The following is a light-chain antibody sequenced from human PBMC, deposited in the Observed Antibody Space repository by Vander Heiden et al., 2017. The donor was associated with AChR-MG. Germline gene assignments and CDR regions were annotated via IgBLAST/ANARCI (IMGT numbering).Light chain of an antibody. CDR2: GKN. Sequence: SSELPQDPAVSVALGQTVRITCQGDSLRSYYASWYQKKPGQAPVLVIYGKNNRPSGIPDRFSGSSSGNTASLTITGAQAEEEADYYCNSRDSSGNHQVFGGGTKLTVL. CDR3: NSRDSSGNHQV. J-gene: IGLJ2*01. V-gene: IGLV3-19*01. CDR1: SLRSYY.